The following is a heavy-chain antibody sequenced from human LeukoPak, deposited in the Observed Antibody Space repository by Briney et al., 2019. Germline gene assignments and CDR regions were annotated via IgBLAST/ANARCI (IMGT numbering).Heavy chain of an antibody. CDR2: ISGSGGST. Sequence: GGSLRLSCAASGFTFSSYAMSWVRQAPGKGLEWVSAISGSGGSTYYADSVKGRFTISRDNSKNTLYLQMNSLRAEDTAVYYWAKDGQWLVAPYYYYGMDVWGQGTTVTVSS. CDR3: AKDGQWLVAPYYYYGMDV. CDR1: GFTFSSYA. J-gene: IGHJ6*02. V-gene: IGHV3-23*01. D-gene: IGHD6-19*01.